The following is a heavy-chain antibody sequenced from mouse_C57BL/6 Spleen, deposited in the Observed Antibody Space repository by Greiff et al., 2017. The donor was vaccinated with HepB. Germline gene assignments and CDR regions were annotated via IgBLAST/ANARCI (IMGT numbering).Heavy chain of an antibody. CDR1: GYTFTDYY. CDR3: ARDGSRYFDV. J-gene: IGHJ1*03. D-gene: IGHD1-1*01. CDR2: INPNNGGT. Sequence: EVQLQQSGPELVKPGASVKISCKASGYTFTDYYMNWVKQSHGKSLEWIGDINPNNGGTSYNQKFKGKATLTVDKSSSTAYMELRSLTSEDSAVYYCARDGSRYFDVWGTGTTVTVSS. V-gene: IGHV1-26*01.